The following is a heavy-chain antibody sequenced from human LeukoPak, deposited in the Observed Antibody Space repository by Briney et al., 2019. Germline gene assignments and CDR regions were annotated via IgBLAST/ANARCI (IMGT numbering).Heavy chain of an antibody. CDR1: GFTFSSYS. Sequence: GGSLRLSCAASGFTFSSYSMNWVRQAPGKGLQWVANIKQDGSEKYYVDSVRGRFTISRDNARKSLYLQMNSLRGEDTAVYFCARDDDWNYEDYWGQGSLVTVSS. J-gene: IGHJ4*02. CDR2: IKQDGSEK. D-gene: IGHD1-7*01. V-gene: IGHV3-7*01. CDR3: ARDDDWNYEDY.